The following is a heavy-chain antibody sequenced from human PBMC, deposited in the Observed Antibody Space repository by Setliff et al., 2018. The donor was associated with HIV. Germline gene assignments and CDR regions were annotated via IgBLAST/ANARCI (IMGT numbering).Heavy chain of an antibody. D-gene: IGHD4-17*01. J-gene: IGHJ4*02. CDR2: IYYSGST. CDR3: VRDDYGYNGKGFDY. V-gene: IGHV4-34*01. CDR1: GGSFSGYY. Sequence: PSETLSLTCAVYGGSFSGYYWSWIRQPPGKGLEWIGSIYYSGSTYYNPSLKSRVTISIDTSNNQISLRLSSVTAADTAMYYCVRDDYGYNGKGFDYWGPGTLVTVSS.